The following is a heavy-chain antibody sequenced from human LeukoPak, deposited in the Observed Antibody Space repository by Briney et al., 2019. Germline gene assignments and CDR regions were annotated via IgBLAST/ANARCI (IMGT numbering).Heavy chain of an antibody. J-gene: IGHJ6*02. Sequence: GALRLSCAASGFTFSSYWMSWVRQAPGKGLMWVSQINSDGSATSCADPVKGRCTISRDNAKNMLYLEMNSLRVEDTAVYFCTRDHGLDVWGQGTTVTVSS. CDR3: TRDHGLDV. CDR2: INSDGSAT. CDR1: GFTFSSYW. V-gene: IGHV3-74*01.